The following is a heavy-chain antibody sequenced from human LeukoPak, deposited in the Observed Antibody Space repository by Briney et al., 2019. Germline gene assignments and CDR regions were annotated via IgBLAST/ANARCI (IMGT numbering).Heavy chain of an antibody. Sequence: GGSLRLSCAASGFTFSNAWMSWVRQAPGKGLEWVGRIKSKTDGGTTDYAAPVKGRFTISRDDSKNTLYLQMNSLKTEDTAVYYCTTEASYYDILTGFVGFDYCGQGTLVTVSS. D-gene: IGHD3-9*01. V-gene: IGHV3-15*01. CDR1: GFTFSNAW. CDR3: TTEASYYDILTGFVGFDY. J-gene: IGHJ4*02. CDR2: IKSKTDGGTT.